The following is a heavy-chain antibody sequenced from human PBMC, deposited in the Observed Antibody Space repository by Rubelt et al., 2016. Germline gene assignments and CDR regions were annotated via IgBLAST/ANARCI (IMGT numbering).Heavy chain of an antibody. CDR2: IRSKTNGGTT. J-gene: IGHJ4*02. D-gene: IGHD6-13*01. V-gene: IGHV3-49*03. CDR1: A. CDR3: SRGRSSSWYYFDC. Sequence: AMSWFRQAPVKELEWVGFIRSKTNGGTTEYDASVKGRFTISSDDSKSIAFLQMNSLKTEDTAVSYCSRGRSSSWYYFDCWGQGTLVTVSS.